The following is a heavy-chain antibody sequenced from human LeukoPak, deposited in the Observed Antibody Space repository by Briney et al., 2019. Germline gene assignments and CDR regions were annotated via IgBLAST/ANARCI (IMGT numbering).Heavy chain of an antibody. V-gene: IGHV5-51*01. CDR2: IYPSDSET. J-gene: IGHJ6*02. CDR1: GYRFANYW. D-gene: IGHD2/OR15-2a*01. CDR3: ARRSDSTVEGYYYGMDV. Sequence: GESLKISCKGSGYRFANYWIGWVRPMPGKGLEWMGIIYPSDSETRYSPSFQGLITISADKSSSTAYLQWSSLKASDTAMYYCARRSDSTVEGYYYGMDVWGQGTTVTVSS.